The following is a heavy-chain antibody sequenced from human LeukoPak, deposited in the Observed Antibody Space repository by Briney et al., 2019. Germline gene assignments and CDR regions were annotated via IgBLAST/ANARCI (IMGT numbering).Heavy chain of an antibody. V-gene: IGHV4-59*01. CDR3: ARVLYSSSWRYYYYYYGMDV. CDR1: GGSISSYY. D-gene: IGHD6-13*01. CDR2: IYYSGST. Sequence: PSETPSLTCTVSGGSISSYYWSWIRQPPGKGLEWIGYIYYSGSTNYNPSLKSRVTISVDTSKNQFSLKLSSVTAADTAVYYCARVLYSSSWRYYYYYYGMDVWGQGTTVTVSS. J-gene: IGHJ6*02.